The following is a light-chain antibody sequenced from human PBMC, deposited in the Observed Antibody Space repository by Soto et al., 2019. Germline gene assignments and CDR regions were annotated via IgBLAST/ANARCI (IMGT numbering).Light chain of an antibody. Sequence: EIVLTQSPGTLSLSPGERATLYCRASQSVSSSYLAWYQQKPGQAPRLLIYGASSRATGIPDRFSGSGSGTDFTLTISRLEPEDFAVYYCQQYGSSPTCGQGTNVEIK. CDR1: QSVSSSY. J-gene: IGKJ1*01. CDR2: GAS. CDR3: QQYGSSPT. V-gene: IGKV3-20*01.